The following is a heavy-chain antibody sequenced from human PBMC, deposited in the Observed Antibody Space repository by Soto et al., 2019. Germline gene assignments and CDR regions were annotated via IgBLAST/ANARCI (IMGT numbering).Heavy chain of an antibody. J-gene: IGHJ6*02. CDR2: FIPIFGTA. CDR1: GGTFSSYA. D-gene: IGHD2-2*01. V-gene: IGHV1-69*01. Sequence: QVQLVQSGAEVKKPGSSVKVSCKASGGTFSSYAISWVGQAPGQGLEWMGGFIPIFGTANYAQKFQGRVTITADESTSTAYMELSSLRSEDTAVYYCARGLGYCSSTSCYSTRNYYYYGMDVWGQGTTVTVSS. CDR3: ARGLGYCSSTSCYSTRNYYYYGMDV.